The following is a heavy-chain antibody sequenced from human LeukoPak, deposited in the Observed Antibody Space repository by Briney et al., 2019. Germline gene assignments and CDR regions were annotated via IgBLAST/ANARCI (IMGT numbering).Heavy chain of an antibody. D-gene: IGHD4-11*01. J-gene: IGHJ6*03. Sequence: RPSETLSLTCTVSGASISGHYWSWFRQPPGKRLEWIGYRHTSGSSTYNPSLKSRVAMSFDTSKSQFSLKLNSVTAADTALYYCARHQDYSGTTYYDYMDVWGKGTTVTVSS. CDR3: ARHQDYSGTTYYDYMDV. CDR1: GASISGHY. V-gene: IGHV4-4*09. CDR2: RHTSGSS.